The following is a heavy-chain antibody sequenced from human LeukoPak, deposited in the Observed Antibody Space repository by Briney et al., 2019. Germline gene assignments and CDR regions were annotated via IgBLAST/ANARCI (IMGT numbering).Heavy chain of an antibody. V-gene: IGHV4-34*01. CDR2: IHYTGAT. CDR1: GGTFRGYY. CDR3: ARENSGSYREFDY. J-gene: IGHJ4*02. Sequence: SETLSLTCAAYGGTFRGYYWSWIRQPPGKGLEWIGEIHYTGATNYNASLKSRVSMSVDTSKNQFSLKLSSVTAADTAVFYCARENSGSYREFDYWGQGTLVTVSS. D-gene: IGHD1-26*01.